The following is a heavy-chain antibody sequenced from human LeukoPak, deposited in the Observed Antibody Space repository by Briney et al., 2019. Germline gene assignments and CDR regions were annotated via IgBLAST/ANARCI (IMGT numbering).Heavy chain of an antibody. CDR2: ISYDGSSN. CDR3: ARARYYDDRAAFEI. J-gene: IGHJ3*02. CDR1: GFLYSSYA. Sequence: TGGSQTLLCAASGFLYSSYAVHWVRQAPGKGLEWVAVISYDGSSNYYSDSVKGRFTISRDNAKNSLYLQMNSLRAEDTAVYYCARARYYDDRAAFEIWGPEKM. D-gene: IGHD3-22*01. V-gene: IGHV3-30*03.